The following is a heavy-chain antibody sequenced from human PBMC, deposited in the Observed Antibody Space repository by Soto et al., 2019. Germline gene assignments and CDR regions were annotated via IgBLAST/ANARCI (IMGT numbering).Heavy chain of an antibody. D-gene: IGHD6-13*01. CDR1: GFTVSSNY. CDR2: IYSGGST. J-gene: IGHJ3*02. Sequence: EVQLVESGGGLIQPGGSLRLSCAASGFTVSSNYMSWVRQAPGKGLAWVSVIYSGGSTYYADSVKGRFTISRDNSKNTLYLQMNRLRAEDTAVYYCARRGPAAAGTGAFDIWGQGTMVTVSS. V-gene: IGHV3-53*01. CDR3: ARRGPAAAGTGAFDI.